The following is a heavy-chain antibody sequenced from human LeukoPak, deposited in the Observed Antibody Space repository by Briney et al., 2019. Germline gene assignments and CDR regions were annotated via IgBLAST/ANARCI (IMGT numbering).Heavy chain of an antibody. V-gene: IGHV1-8*01. CDR2: MSPNSGDT. J-gene: IGHJ4*02. D-gene: IGHD7-27*01. CDR1: GYTFTSYD. Sequence: ASVKVSCKASGYTFTSYDFNWVRQATGQRPEWMGWMSPNSGDTGYAQRFQDRVTVTRNTSISTAYMELSSLRSDDTAVYYCARGPPNWGYDYWGPGTLVTVSS. CDR3: ARGPPNWGYDY.